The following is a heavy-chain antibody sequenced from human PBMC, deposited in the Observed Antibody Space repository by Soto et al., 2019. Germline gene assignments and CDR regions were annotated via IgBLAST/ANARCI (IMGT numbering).Heavy chain of an antibody. V-gene: IGHV4-34*01. J-gene: IGHJ2*01. D-gene: IGHD3-9*01. CDR3: ARESHDILTGPHWVWYFDL. CDR1: GGSFSGYY. Sequence: QVQLQQWGAGPLRPLETLSLTCGVSGGSFSGYYWAWIRQYPGKGLEWLGEINDRGSINYNPSLKSRVRILGDTSKNHYSLNLRSVAAAETAVYYGARESHDILTGPHWVWYFDLLGRCTLVTVSS. CDR2: INDRGSI.